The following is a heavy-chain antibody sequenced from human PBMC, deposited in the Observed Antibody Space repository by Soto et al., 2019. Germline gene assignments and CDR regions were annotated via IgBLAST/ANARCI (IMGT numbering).Heavy chain of an antibody. CDR3: ATTASGTNYFDH. CDR2: IAAGNGNT. D-gene: IGHD4-4*01. Sequence: QVQLVQSGTEARKPGASVKVSCRASGYIFTGYAIQWVRQAPGQRLEWMGWIAAGNGNTRYSQKFQDRVTISRDISVSTAYMELTSLRSEDTAIYYCATTASGTNYFDHWDQGTLVTVYS. V-gene: IGHV1-3*01. CDR1: GYIFTGYA. J-gene: IGHJ4*02.